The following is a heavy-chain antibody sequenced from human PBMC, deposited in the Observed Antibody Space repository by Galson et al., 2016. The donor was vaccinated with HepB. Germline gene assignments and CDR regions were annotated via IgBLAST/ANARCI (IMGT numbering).Heavy chain of an antibody. CDR2: IGWDDDK. V-gene: IGHV2-70*13. Sequence: PALVKPTQTLTLTCTFSGFSLTTTGMCVSWIRQPPGKALEWLALIGWDDDKYYTTSLQTRLTFSKVTSENQVVLTMTDVDPVDTATYYCSRTRSRYSAAFDYWGQGIQVTVSS. D-gene: IGHD1-1*01. CDR1: GFSLTTTGMC. CDR3: SRTRSRYSAAFDY. J-gene: IGHJ4*02.